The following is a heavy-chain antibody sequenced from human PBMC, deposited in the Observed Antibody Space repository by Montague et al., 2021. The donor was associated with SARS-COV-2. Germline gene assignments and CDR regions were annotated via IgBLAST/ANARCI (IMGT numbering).Heavy chain of an antibody. Sequence: SLRLSCAASGFVFTSYSMNWVRQAPGKGLEWVSSISSISSYIYYADSVKGRFTISRDSSKTSMYLHMKDLRAEDSAVYYCVRGMLASTGAMSDHWGQGTRVTVSS. CDR1: GFVFTSYS. J-gene: IGHJ4*02. D-gene: IGHD1-1*01. CDR3: VRGMLASTGAMSDH. CDR2: ISSISSYI. V-gene: IGHV3-21*01.